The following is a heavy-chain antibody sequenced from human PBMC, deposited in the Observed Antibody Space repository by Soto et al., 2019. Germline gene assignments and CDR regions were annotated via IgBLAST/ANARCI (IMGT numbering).Heavy chain of an antibody. CDR2: IYYSGTT. CDR1: GXXITSXXYY. CDR3: XXXXXXXXXFXX. J-gene: IGHJ4*02. Sequence: QVQLQESGPGLXXXXXXXSLSXTVSGXXITSXXYYWSWIRQHPGKGLEWIGYIYYSGTTYYNPSLKSRLTISLDTSRNQFSLEVNSVSAAXTAXXXXXXXXXXXXXFXXWGQGTLVTVSS. V-gene: IGHV4-31*03.